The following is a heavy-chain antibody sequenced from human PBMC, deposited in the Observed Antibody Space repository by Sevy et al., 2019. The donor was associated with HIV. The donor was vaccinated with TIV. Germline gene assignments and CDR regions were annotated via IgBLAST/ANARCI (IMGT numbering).Heavy chain of an antibody. Sequence: GGSLRLSCVASGFTFSSYSMNWVRQAPGKGLEWVSSISSSSSYIYYADSVKGRFTISRDNAKNSLYLQMNSLRAEDTAVYYCALSRYDFWSGYPYYFDYWGQGTLVTVSS. CDR3: ALSRYDFWSGYPYYFDY. V-gene: IGHV3-21*01. CDR2: ISSSSSYI. D-gene: IGHD3-3*01. CDR1: GFTFSSYS. J-gene: IGHJ4*02.